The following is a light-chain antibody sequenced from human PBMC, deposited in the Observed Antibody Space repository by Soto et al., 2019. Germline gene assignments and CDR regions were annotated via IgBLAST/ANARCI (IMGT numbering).Light chain of an antibody. CDR2: SAS. Sequence: EIVMTQSPATLSLSPGQRATLSCRASQSVSSKLAWYQQRPGQAPRLLIYSASTRATGIPARFSGSGSGTEFTLTISSLQSEDFAVYTCQQFNTWPLTFGGGTKVEIK. CDR1: QSVSSK. CDR3: QQFNTWPLT. V-gene: IGKV3-15*01. J-gene: IGKJ4*01.